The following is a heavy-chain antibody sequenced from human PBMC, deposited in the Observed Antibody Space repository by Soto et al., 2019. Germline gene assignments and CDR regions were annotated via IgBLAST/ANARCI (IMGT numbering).Heavy chain of an antibody. CDR1: GFSFSSYA. CDR2: IRSSGGST. D-gene: IGHD3-9*01. J-gene: IGHJ6*02. CDR3: AKDLYYDILSYYGMDV. Sequence: GGSLRLSCASSGFSFSSYAMNWFRQAPGNGLEWVSIIRSSGGSTYYADSVKGRFTISRDNSKNTLYLQMNSLRAEDTAVYYCAKDLYYDILSYYGMDVWGQGTTVTVSS. V-gene: IGHV3-23*01.